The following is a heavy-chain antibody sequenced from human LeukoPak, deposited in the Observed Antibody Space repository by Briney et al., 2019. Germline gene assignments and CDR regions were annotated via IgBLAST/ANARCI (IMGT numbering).Heavy chain of an antibody. V-gene: IGHV3-64*01. CDR1: GFTFSNAA. CDR3: AGHRDYDSFFYYYYMDV. CDR2: ISSNGGST. Sequence: PGGSLRLSCAASGFTFSNAATHWVRQPPGKGLEYISGISSNGGSTYYAKSVKGRFSISRDNSKNTLFLQMGSLRAEDMAVYYCAGHRDYDSFFYYYYMDVWGKGTTVIVSS. D-gene: IGHD3-16*01. J-gene: IGHJ6*03.